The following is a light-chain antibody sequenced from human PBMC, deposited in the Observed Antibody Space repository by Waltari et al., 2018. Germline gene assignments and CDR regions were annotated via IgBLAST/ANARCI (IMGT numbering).Light chain of an antibody. CDR2: GAS. CDR1: QSVSSN. CDR3: QQYNNWPLT. Sequence: EIVMTQSPATLSVSPGERATLYCRASQSVSSNLAWYQQKPGQAPRLLIYGASTRATGIPARFSGSGSGTEFTLTISSLQSEDFAVYYCQQYNNWPLTFGGGTKVGIK. V-gene: IGKV3-15*01. J-gene: IGKJ4*01.